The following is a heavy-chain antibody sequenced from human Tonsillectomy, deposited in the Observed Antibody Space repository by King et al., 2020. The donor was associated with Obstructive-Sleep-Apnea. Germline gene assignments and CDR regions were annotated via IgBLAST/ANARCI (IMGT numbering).Heavy chain of an antibody. J-gene: IGHJ5*02. CDR3: AKGPAAAVLAGWFDP. D-gene: IGHD6-25*01. Sequence: VQLVESGGGVVQPGRSLRLSCASSGFSFSIYGIHWVRQAPGKGLEWVAFISYDGSNKYYADSVKGRFTISKDNSKNTLYLQMNSLRAEDTAVYSCAKGPAAAVLAGWFDPWGQGTLVTVSS. CDR2: ISYDGSNK. CDR1: GFSFSIYG. V-gene: IGHV3-30*18.